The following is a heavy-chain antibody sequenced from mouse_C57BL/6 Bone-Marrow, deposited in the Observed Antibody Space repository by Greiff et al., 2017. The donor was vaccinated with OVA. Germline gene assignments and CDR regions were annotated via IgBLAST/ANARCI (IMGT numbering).Heavy chain of an antibody. V-gene: IGHV1-82*01. CDR2: IYPGDGDT. CDR3: ARDYYGSSTNYFDY. J-gene: IGHJ2*01. D-gene: IGHD1-1*01. Sequence: VMLVESGPELVKPGASVKISCKASGYAFSSSWMNWVKQRPGKGLEWLGRIYPGDGDTNYNGKFKGKATLTADKSSSTAYMQLSSLTSEDSAVYFCARDYYGSSTNYFDYWGQGTTLTVSS. CDR1: GYAFSSSW.